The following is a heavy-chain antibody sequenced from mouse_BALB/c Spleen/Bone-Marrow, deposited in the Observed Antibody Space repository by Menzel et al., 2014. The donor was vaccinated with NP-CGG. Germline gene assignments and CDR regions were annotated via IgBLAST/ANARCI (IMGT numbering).Heavy chain of an antibody. CDR2: INPSNGGT. V-gene: IGHV1S81*02. J-gene: IGHJ1*01. CDR1: GYSFTRYY. D-gene: IGHD1-1*01. Sequence: QVQLQQSGAELVKPGASVKLSWKASGYSFTRYYMYWVKQRPGQGLEWIGEINPSNGGTNFNEKFKSKATLTVDKSSSTAYMQFSSLTSEDSAVYYCTRSNYGYWYFDVWGAGTTVTVSS. CDR3: TRSNYGYWYFDV.